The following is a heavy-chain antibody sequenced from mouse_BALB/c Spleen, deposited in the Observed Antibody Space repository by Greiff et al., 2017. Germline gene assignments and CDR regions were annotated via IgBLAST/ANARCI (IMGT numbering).Heavy chain of an antibody. CDR2: IWSGGST. D-gene: IGHD2-1*01. J-gene: IGHJ4*01. V-gene: IGHV2-2*02. Sequence: VKLMESGPGLVQPSQSLSITCTASGFSFTSYGVHWVRQSPGKGLEWLGVIWSGGSTDYNAAFISRLSISKDNTKSQVFFKMNSLQANDTAIYYCARTDYGNYGAMDYWGQGTSVTVSS. CDR1: GFSFTSYG. CDR3: ARTDYGNYGAMDY.